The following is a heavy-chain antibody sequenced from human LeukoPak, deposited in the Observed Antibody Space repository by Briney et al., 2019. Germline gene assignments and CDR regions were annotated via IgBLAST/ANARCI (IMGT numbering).Heavy chain of an antibody. Sequence: ASVTVSCKASGGTFSSYAISWVRQAPGQGLDWLGRIIPIFGTANYAQKFQGRVTITADKSTSTAYMELSSLRSEDTAVYYCATGYGGVVISHWGQGTLVTVSS. CDR3: ATGYGGVVISH. D-gene: IGHD3-3*01. V-gene: IGHV1-69*06. CDR2: IIPIFGTA. CDR1: GGTFSSYA. J-gene: IGHJ4*02.